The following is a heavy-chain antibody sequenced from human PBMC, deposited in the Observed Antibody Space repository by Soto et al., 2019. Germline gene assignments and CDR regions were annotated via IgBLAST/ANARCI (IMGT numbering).Heavy chain of an antibody. CDR1: GGSINNYY. CDR2: IYYSGST. V-gene: IGHV4-59*08. J-gene: IGHJ6*03. CDR3: ASGHYSNYGRYYYYYMDV. D-gene: IGHD4-4*01. Sequence: SETLSLTCTVSGGSINNYYWSWIRQPPGKGLEWIGYIYYSGSTKYNSSLKSRVTISVDTSKNQFSLKLSSVTAADTAVYYCASGHYSNYGRYYYYYMDVWGKGTTVTVSS.